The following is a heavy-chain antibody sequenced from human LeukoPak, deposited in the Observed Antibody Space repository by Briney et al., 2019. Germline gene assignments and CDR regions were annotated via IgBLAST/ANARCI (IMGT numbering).Heavy chain of an antibody. CDR2: ISSSSSYI. J-gene: IGHJ4*02. CDR1: GFTFSSYE. Sequence: SGGSLRLSCAASGFTFSSYEMNWVRQAPGKGLEWVSSISSSSSYIYYADSVKGRFTISRDNAKNSLYLQMNSLRAEDTAVYYCARDRSGASSSWYDYWGQGTLVTVSS. V-gene: IGHV3-21*01. D-gene: IGHD6-13*01. CDR3: ARDRSGASSSWYDY.